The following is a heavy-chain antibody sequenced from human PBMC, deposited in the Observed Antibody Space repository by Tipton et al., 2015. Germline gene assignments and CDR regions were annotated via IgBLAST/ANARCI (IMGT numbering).Heavy chain of an antibody. CDR2: ISGSGNST. CDR1: GFTFRDYA. Sequence: GSLRLSCAASGFTFRDYAMNWVRQAPGKGLEWVSGISGSGNSTKYADSVKGRFTISRDNSKNTLYLQMNSLRAEDTAVYYCARARQGCSSNSCYLDPWGQGTLVTVSS. CDR3: ARARQGCSSNSCYLDP. D-gene: IGHD2-2*01. J-gene: IGHJ5*02. V-gene: IGHV3-23*01.